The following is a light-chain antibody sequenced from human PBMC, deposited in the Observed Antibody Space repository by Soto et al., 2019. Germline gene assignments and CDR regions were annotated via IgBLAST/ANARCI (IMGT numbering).Light chain of an antibody. V-gene: IGKV1-5*03. CDR3: LQEYIYPWT. J-gene: IGKJ1*01. Sequence: DIQVTQSPSTLSASVGDRVTITCRASQSISSWLAWYQQKPGKAPKLLIYKASTLKRGVPSRCSGSGAGTDVTLTISSRQHADVATDYCLQEYIYPWTFGQGTKVDI. CDR1: QSISSW. CDR2: KAS.